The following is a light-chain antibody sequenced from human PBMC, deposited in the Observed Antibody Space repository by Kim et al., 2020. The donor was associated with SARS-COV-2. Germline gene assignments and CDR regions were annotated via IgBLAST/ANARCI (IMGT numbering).Light chain of an antibody. J-gene: IGKJ5*01. V-gene: IGKV1-33*01. CDR1: EDVSDY. CDR3: QQYDAPPFT. CDR2: DAA. Sequence: GDRVTITCQASEDVSDYFNWYHQKPGEAPKVLIRDAANLESRVPSRFSRGGYGTEFSLTISSVQPEDMGTYYCQQYDAPPFTFVQGTRLEIK.